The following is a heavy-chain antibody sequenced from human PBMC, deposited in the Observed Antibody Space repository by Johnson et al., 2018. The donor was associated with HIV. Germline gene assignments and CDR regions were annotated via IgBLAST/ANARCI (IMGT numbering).Heavy chain of an antibody. CDR1: GFTFHNYG. CDR2: IWYDGSNK. CDR3: ARSDSSSWYPDLDSFDI. Sequence: QVQLVESGGAVVQPGRSLRLSCTASGFTFHNYGMHWVRQAPGKGLEWVAVIWYDGSNKFYGASVKGRFTISRDNSKNTLNLQMHRLRAEDTAVYYCARSDSSSWYPDLDSFDIWGQGTMVTVSS. V-gene: IGHV3-33*01. J-gene: IGHJ3*02. D-gene: IGHD6-13*01.